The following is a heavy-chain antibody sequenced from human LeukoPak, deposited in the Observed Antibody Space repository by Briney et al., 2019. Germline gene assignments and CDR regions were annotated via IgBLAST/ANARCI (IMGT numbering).Heavy chain of an antibody. J-gene: IGHJ6*03. V-gene: IGHV4-30-4*08. CDR2: ISYTGST. Sequence: SETLSLTCTVSSGSLSSGAYYCSCIRQPPGKGLEWIAYISYTGSTYYNPSLKSRLTMSVDTSKNQFSLKLSFVPAADTAVYYCARQYDFYLYYYLDFLVTGTTVSVSS. D-gene: IGHD2-2*01. CDR1: SGSLSSGAYY. CDR3: ARQYDFYLYYYLDF.